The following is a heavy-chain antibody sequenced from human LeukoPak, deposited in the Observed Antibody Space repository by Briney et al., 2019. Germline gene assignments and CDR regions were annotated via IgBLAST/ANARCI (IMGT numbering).Heavy chain of an antibody. J-gene: IGHJ6*02. Sequence: ASVKVSCKASGYAFTGYNMHWVRQAPGQGLEWMGWINPNSGGTNYAQKFQGRVTMTRDTSISTAYMELSRLTSDDTAVYYCARWFTITSGDYDILTGSYHRGMDVWGQGTTATVSS. CDR3: ARWFTITSGDYDILTGSYHRGMDV. V-gene: IGHV1-2*02. D-gene: IGHD3-9*01. CDR1: GYAFTGYN. CDR2: INPNSGGT.